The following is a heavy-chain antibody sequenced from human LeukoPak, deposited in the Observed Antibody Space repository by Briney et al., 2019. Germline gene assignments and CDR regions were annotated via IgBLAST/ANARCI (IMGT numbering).Heavy chain of an antibody. CDR3: AKGAYSSGWHYWYFDL. Sequence: GGSLRLSCAASGFTFSSYAMSWVRQAPGKGLEWVSAISGSGGSTYYADSVKGRFTISRDNSKNTLYLQMNSLRAEDTAVYYCAKGAYSSGWHYWYFDLWGRVTLVTDSS. D-gene: IGHD6-19*01. V-gene: IGHV3-23*01. J-gene: IGHJ2*01. CDR2: ISGSGGST. CDR1: GFTFSSYA.